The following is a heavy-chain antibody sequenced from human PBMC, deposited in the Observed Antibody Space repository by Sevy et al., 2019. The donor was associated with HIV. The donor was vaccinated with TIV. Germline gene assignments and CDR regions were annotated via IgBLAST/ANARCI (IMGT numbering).Heavy chain of an antibody. V-gene: IGHV5-51*01. CDR3: ARQRYCGGDCYDAFDI. Sequence: GESLKISCKGSGYSFTSYWIGWVRQMPGKGLEWMGIIYPGDSDNRYSPSFQGQVTISADKSISTAYLQWSSLKASDTAMYYCARQRYCGGDCYDAFDIWGQGTMVTVSS. CDR1: GYSFTSYW. CDR2: IYPGDSDN. J-gene: IGHJ3*02. D-gene: IGHD2-21*02.